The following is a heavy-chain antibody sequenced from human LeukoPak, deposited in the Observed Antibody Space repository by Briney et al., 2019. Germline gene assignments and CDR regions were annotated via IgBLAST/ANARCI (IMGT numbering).Heavy chain of an antibody. CDR2: IYDSGST. CDR3: ARLGYYDFWSGYPAWYNWFDP. D-gene: IGHD3-3*01. CDR1: GGSISSGGYS. V-gene: IGHV4-30-2*01. Sequence: PSETLSLTCAVSGGSISSGGYSWSWIRQPPGKGLEWIGYIYDSGSTYYNPSLKSRVTISMDRSKNQFSLKLTSVTAADTAVYYCARLGYYDFWSGYPAWYNWFDPWGQGTLVTVSS. J-gene: IGHJ5*02.